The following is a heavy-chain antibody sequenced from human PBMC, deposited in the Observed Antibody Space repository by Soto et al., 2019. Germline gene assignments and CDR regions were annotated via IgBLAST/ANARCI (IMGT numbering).Heavy chain of an antibody. J-gene: IGHJ6*02. D-gene: IGHD1-26*01. CDR3: ARVSGSDYYGTDV. CDR1: GGSISSSNW. V-gene: IGHV4-4*02. Sequence: PSETLSLTCAVSGGSISSSNWWSWVRQPPGKGLEWIGEIYHSGSTNYNPSLKSRVTISVDKSKNQFSLKLSSVTAADTAVYYCARVSGSDYYGTDVWGQGTTVNVSS. CDR2: IYHSGST.